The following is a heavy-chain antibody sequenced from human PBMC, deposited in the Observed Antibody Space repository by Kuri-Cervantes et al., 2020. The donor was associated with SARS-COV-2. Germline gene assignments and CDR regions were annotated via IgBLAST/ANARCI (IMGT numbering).Heavy chain of an antibody. CDR3: ARGWRWFDP. CDR1: GFTFSDYY. CDR2: ISSSSSYT. D-gene: IGHD2-15*01. V-gene: IGHV3-11*05. Sequence: GESLKISCAASGFTFSDYYISWIRQAPGKGLEWVSYISSSSSYTNYADSVKGRFTISRDNAKNSLYLQMNSLRAEDTAVYYCARGWRWFDPWGQGTLVTVSS. J-gene: IGHJ5*02.